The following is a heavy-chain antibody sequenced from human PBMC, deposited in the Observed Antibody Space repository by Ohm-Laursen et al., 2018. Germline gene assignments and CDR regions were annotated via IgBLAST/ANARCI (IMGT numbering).Heavy chain of an antibody. D-gene: IGHD3-22*01. CDR3: ASLGGYDSSGYWSDVGY. CDR2: IIPIFGTA. V-gene: IGHV1-69*06. CDR1: GGTFSSYA. J-gene: IGHJ4*02. Sequence: SSVKVSCKASGGTFSSYAISWVRQAPGQGLEWMGGIIPIFGTANYAQKFQGRVTITADKSTSTAYMELSSLRSEDTAVYYCASLGGYDSSGYWSDVGYWGQGTLVTVSS.